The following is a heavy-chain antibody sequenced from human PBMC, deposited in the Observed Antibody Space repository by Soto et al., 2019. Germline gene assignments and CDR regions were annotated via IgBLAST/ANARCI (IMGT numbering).Heavy chain of an antibody. J-gene: IGHJ6*02. D-gene: IGHD6-13*01. V-gene: IGHV1-46*01. CDR1: GYTFTSYY. Sequence: ASVKVSCKASGYTFTSYYMHWVRQAPGQGLEWMGIINPNGGSTSYAQKFQGRVTMTRDTSTSTVYMELSSLRSEDTAVYYCAREARVAAAGNGMDVWGQGTTVTVSS. CDR3: AREARVAAAGNGMDV. CDR2: INPNGGST.